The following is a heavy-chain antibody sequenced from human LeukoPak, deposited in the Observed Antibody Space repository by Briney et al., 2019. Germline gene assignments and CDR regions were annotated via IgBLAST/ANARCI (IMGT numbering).Heavy chain of an antibody. J-gene: IGHJ4*02. CDR1: SGSISSYY. CDR2: IYYSGST. D-gene: IGHD5-18*01. V-gene: IGHV4-59*01. CDR3: ARVTPRCSYGYGGDFDY. Sequence: SETLSLTCTVSSGSISSYYWSWIRQPPGKGLEWIGYIYYSGSTNYNPSLKSRVTISVDTSKNQFSLKLSSVTAADTAVYYCARVTPRCSYGYGGDFDYWGQGTLVTVSS.